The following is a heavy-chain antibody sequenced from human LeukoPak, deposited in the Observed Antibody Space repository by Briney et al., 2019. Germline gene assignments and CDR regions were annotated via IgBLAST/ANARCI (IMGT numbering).Heavy chain of an antibody. D-gene: IGHD6-13*01. Sequence: GGSLRLSCAASGFSFSNYAMSWVRQAPGKGLEWVSGISAGGSGTYYADSVKGRLTISRDNSKNTLYLQMNTLRAEDTAVYYCAKYYSGSSPHNWGQGTLVSVST. V-gene: IGHV3-23*01. CDR3: AKYYSGSSPHN. J-gene: IGHJ4*02. CDR2: ISAGGSGT. CDR1: GFSFSNYA.